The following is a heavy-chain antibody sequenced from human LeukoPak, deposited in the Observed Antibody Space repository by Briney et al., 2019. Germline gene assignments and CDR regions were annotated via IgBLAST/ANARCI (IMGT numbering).Heavy chain of an antibody. CDR2: IYSGGST. J-gene: IGHJ4*02. Sequence: PGGSLRLSCAASGFTVSSNYMSWVRQAPGKGLEWVSVIYSGGSTYYADSVKGRFTISRDNSKNTLYLQMNSLRAEDTAVYYCARDTYYYDSSGYLTSFDYWGQGTLVTVSS. CDR3: ARDTYYYDSSGYLTSFDY. CDR1: GFTVSSNY. V-gene: IGHV3-66*01. D-gene: IGHD3-22*01.